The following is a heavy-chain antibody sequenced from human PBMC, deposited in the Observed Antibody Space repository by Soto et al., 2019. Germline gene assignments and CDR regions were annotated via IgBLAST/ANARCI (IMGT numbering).Heavy chain of an antibody. V-gene: IGHV1-69*13. D-gene: IGHD3-3*01. J-gene: IGHJ6*01. CDR1: GGTFSSYA. Sequence: SVKVSCKASGGTFSSYAISWVRQAPGQGLEWMGGIIPIFGTANYAQKFQGRVTITADESTSTAYMELSSLRSEDTAVYYCADTYYDFWSGYYIPADYYYYGMDVWGQGTTVNVSS. CDR3: ADTYYDFWSGYYIPADYYYYGMDV. CDR2: IIPIFGTA.